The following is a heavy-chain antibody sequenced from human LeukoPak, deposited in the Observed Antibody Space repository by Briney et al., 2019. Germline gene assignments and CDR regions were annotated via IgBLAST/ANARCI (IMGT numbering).Heavy chain of an antibody. V-gene: IGHV1-69*04. CDR3: ARGSPGTGLIFGYYYMDV. J-gene: IGHJ6*03. CDR2: IIPILGIA. Sequence: SVKVSCKASGGTFSSYAISWVRQAPGQGLEWMGRIIPILGIANYAQKFQGRVTITADESTSTAYMELSSLRSEDTAVYYCARGSPGTGLIFGYYYMDVWGKGTTVTVSS. CDR1: GGTFSSYA. D-gene: IGHD3/OR15-3a*01.